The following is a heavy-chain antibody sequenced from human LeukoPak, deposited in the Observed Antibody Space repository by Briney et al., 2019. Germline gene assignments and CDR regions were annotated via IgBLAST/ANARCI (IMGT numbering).Heavy chain of an antibody. D-gene: IGHD1-26*01. CDR3: AREASGNYHVFDS. J-gene: IGHJ4*02. CDR1: GFSFGNYF. V-gene: IGHV3-11*04. Sequence: GGSLRLSCEASGFSFGNYFMSWIRQAPGKGLEWVSYITNSGRSTNYADAVKGRFTISRDNAKKSVYLEMTDLRAEDTAVYYCAREASGNYHVFDSWGQGTLVTVSS. CDR2: ITNSGRST.